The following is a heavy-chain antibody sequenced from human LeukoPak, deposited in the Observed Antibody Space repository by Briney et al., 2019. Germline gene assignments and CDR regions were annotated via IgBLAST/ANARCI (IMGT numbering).Heavy chain of an antibody. J-gene: IGHJ4*02. CDR3: AKVDYGDYYGY. D-gene: IGHD4-17*01. Sequence: GGSLRLSCAASGFTFSSYWMSWVRQAPGKGLEWVANIKQDGSEKYYVDSVKGRFTISRDNAKNSLYLQMNSLRAEDTALYYCAKVDYGDYYGYWGQGTLVTVSS. CDR2: IKQDGSEK. CDR1: GFTFSSYW. V-gene: IGHV3-7*03.